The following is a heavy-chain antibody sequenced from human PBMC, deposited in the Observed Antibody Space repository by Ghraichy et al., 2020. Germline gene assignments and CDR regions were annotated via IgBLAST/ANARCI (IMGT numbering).Heavy chain of an antibody. D-gene: IGHD4/OR15-4a*01. V-gene: IGHV3-66*01. CDR1: GFTASGDY. J-gene: IGHJ3*02. CDR3: ARDDYGSKANAFDI. Sequence: GGSLRLSCAASGFTASGDYISWVRQAPGKGLEWVSVIFPGGDTYYADSMKDRFTISRDNSKNTLYLQMNSLRAEDTAVYYCARDDYGSKANAFDIWGQGTMVTVSS. CDR2: IFPGGDT.